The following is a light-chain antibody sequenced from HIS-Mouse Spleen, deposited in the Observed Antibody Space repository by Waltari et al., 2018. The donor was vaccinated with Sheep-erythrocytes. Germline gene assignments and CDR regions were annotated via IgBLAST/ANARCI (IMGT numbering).Light chain of an antibody. CDR2: DVS. CDR3: CSYAGSYNHV. V-gene: IGLV2-11*01. CDR1: SSDVGGYNY. J-gene: IGLJ1*01. Sequence: QSALTQPRSVSGSPGPSVTISCTGTSSDVGGYNYVSWYQQHPGKAPKLMIYDVSKRPSGVPDRFSGSKSGNTASLTISGLQAEDAADYYCCSYAGSYNHVFATGTKVTVL.